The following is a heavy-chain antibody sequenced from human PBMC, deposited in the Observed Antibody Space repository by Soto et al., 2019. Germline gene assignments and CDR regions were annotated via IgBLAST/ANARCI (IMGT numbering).Heavy chain of an antibody. Sequence: SVKVSCKASGFTFTSSAVQWVRQARGQRLEWIGWIVVGSGNTNYAQKFQERVTITRDMSTSTAYMELSSLRSEDTAVYYCAAGSLPLTTSPTYYDGMDVWGQGTTVTVSS. V-gene: IGHV1-58*01. D-gene: IGHD4-4*01. CDR2: IVVGSGNT. CDR3: AAGSLPLTTSPTYYDGMDV. J-gene: IGHJ6*02. CDR1: GFTFTSSA.